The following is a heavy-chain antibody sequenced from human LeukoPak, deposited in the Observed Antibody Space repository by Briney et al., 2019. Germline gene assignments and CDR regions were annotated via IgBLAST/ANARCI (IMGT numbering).Heavy chain of an antibody. CDR1: GVTFSSYE. D-gene: IGHD3-10*02. CDR2: ISSSGSTI. CDR3: AELGITMIGGV. Sequence: GGSLRLSCAASGVTFSSYEMNWVRQAPGKGLEWVSYISSSGSTIYYADSVKGRFTISRDNAKNSLYLQMNSLRAEDTAVYYCAELGITMIGGVWGKGTTVTISS. J-gene: IGHJ6*04. V-gene: IGHV3-48*03.